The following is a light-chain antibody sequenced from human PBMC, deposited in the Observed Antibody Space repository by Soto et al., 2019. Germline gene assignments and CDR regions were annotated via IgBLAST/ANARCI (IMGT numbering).Light chain of an antibody. V-gene: IGLV2-23*02. J-gene: IGLJ1*01. Sequence: SALPQPASVTGSHGQSITITSTGTSSDVGSYNLVSWYQQHPGKAPKLMICEVSKRPSGVSNRFSGSKSGNTASLTISGLQAEDEADYYCCSYAGSSTVFGTGTKVTVL. CDR1: SSDVGSYNL. CDR2: EVS. CDR3: CSYAGSSTV.